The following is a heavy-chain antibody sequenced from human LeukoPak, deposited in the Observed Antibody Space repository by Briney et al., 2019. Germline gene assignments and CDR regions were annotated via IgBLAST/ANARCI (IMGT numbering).Heavy chain of an antibody. Sequence: PGGSLRLSCAASGFTFSSYSMSWVRQAPGKGLEWVSSITTSSTYISYADSVKGRFTISRDNAKNSLYLQMNSLRAEDTAVYYCTRDKRLERGGYYYYYGMDVWGQGTTVTVSS. CDR2: ITTSSTYI. J-gene: IGHJ6*02. V-gene: IGHV3-21*01. D-gene: IGHD6-25*01. CDR1: GFTFSSYS. CDR3: TRDKRLERGGYYYYYGMDV.